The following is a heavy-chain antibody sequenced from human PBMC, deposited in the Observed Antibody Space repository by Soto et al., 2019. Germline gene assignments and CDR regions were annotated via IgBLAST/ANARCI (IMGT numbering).Heavy chain of an antibody. J-gene: IGHJ4*02. V-gene: IGHV3-21*01. Sequence: GGSLRLSCAASGFTFSSYSMNWVRQAPGKGLEWVSSISSSSSYIYYADSVKGRFTISRDNAKNSLYLQMNSLRAEDTAVYYCARVRGTDSYFDYWGQGTLVTVSS. CDR2: ISSSSSYI. CDR1: GFTFSSYS. D-gene: IGHD2-8*02. CDR3: ARVRGTDSYFDY.